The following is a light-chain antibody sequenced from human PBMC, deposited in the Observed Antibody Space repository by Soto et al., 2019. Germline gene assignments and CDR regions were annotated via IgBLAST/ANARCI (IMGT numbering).Light chain of an antibody. J-gene: IGKJ1*01. CDR2: GAS. CDR3: QQYGSSPHVA. Sequence: EIVLTQSPGTLSLSPGERATLSCRASQSVSSSYLAWYQQKPGQAPRLLIYGASSRATGIPDRFSGSGSGTDFTLTISRLEPEDFAVYYCQQYGSSPHVAFGQWTKVEIK. CDR1: QSVSSSY. V-gene: IGKV3-20*01.